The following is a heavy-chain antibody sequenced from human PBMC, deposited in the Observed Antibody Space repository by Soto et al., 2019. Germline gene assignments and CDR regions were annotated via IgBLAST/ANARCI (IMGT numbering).Heavy chain of an antibody. V-gene: IGHV1-18*04. CDR2: ISAYNGNT. D-gene: IGHD2-21*02. Sequence: ASVKVSCKASGYTFTSYGISWVRQAPGQGLEWMGWISAYNGNTNYAQKLQGRVTMTTDTSTSTAYMEPRSLRSDDTAAYYCAGPGYCGGDCYYPNYYYYGMDVWGQGTTVTVSS. CDR3: AGPGYCGGDCYYPNYYYYGMDV. CDR1: GYTFTSYG. J-gene: IGHJ6*02.